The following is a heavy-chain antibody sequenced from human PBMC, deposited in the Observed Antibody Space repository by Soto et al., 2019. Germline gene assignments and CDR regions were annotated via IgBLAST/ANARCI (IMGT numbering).Heavy chain of an antibody. V-gene: IGHV1-18*01. J-gene: IGHJ5*02. CDR2: ISAYNGNT. CDR1: GYAFTSYG. Sequence: QVQLVQSGAEVKKPGASVKVSCKASGYAFTSYGISWVRQAPGQGLEWMGWISAYNGNTNYAQKLQGRVTMTTNTPTRTVYMVLRSLRSNDAAVYYCARVTLGAAGNNWFDPWGKGTLVTVCS. D-gene: IGHD6-13*01. CDR3: ARVTLGAAGNNWFDP.